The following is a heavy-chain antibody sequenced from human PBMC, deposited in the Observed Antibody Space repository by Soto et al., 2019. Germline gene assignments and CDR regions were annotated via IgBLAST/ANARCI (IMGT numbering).Heavy chain of an antibody. CDR1: GGSFSGYY. V-gene: IGHV4-34*01. Sequence: SETLSLTCAVYGGSFSGYYWSWIRQPPGKGLEWIGEINHSGSTNYNPSLKSRVTISVDTSKNQFSLKLSSVTAADTAVYYCARDRKIAATNIFDYWGQGTLVTVSS. CDR3: ARDRKIAATNIFDY. CDR2: INHSGST. D-gene: IGHD6-6*01. J-gene: IGHJ4*02.